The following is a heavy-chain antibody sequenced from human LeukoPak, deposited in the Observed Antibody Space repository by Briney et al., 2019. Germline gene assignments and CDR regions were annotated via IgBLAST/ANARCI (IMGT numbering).Heavy chain of an antibody. D-gene: IGHD6-13*01. V-gene: IGHV4-59*01. CDR1: GGSISSYY. CDR2: IYYSGST. J-gene: IGHJ3*02. CDR3: ARGGYSSSWYEAFDI. Sequence: SETLSLTCTVSGGSISSYYWSWIRQPPGKGLEWMGYIYYSGSTNYNPSLKSRVTISVDTSKNQFSLKLSSVTAADAAVYYCARGGYSSSWYEAFDIWGQGTMVTVSS.